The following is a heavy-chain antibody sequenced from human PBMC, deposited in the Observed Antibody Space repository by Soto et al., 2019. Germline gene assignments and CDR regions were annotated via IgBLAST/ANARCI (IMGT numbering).Heavy chain of an antibody. Sequence: RRLSCAASGFTFDDYAMHWVRQAPGKGLEWVSGISWNSGSIGYADSVKGRFTISRDNAKNSLYLQMNSLRAEDTALYYCAKGGSLGVYHYYMDVWGKGTTVTVSS. CDR3: AKGGSLGVYHYYMDV. V-gene: IGHV3-9*01. D-gene: IGHD2-15*01. CDR1: GFTFDDYA. J-gene: IGHJ6*03. CDR2: ISWNSGSI.